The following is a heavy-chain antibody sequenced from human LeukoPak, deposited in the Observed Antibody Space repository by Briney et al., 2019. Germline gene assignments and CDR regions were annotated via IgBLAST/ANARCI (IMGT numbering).Heavy chain of an antibody. CDR1: GYTFTSYG. V-gene: IGHV1-18*01. Sequence: ASVKVSCKASGYTFTSYGISWVRQAPGQGLEWMGWISAYNGNTNYAQKLQGRVTMTTDTSTSTAYMELRSLRSDDTAVYYCARVISPTIFGVVMGYYFDYWGQGTLVTVSS. D-gene: IGHD3-3*01. CDR3: ARVISPTIFGVVMGYYFDY. CDR2: ISAYNGNT. J-gene: IGHJ4*02.